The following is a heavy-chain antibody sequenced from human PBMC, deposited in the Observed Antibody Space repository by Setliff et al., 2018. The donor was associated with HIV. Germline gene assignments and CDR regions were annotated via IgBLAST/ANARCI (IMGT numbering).Heavy chain of an antibody. CDR1: DASISSYY. CDR2: VYYNGGT. D-gene: IGHD6-13*01. Sequence: SETLSLTCTVSDASISSYYWSWIRQSPGKQLEWIGYVYYNGGTNYNPSLKSRVTISIDRSKTQFSLKLRSVIAADTAVYYCARDVTAAGTGLFDYWGQGTLVTVSS. V-gene: IGHV4-59*01. J-gene: IGHJ4*02. CDR3: ARDVTAAGTGLFDY.